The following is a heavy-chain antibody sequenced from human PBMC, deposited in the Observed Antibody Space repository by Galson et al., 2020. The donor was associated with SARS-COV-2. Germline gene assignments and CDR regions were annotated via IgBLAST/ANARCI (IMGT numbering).Heavy chain of an antibody. CDR3: AREKLIYDILTGYYHTYYFDY. CDR2: ISSSGSTI. CDR1: GFTFSDYY. J-gene: IGHJ4*02. V-gene: IGHV3-11*04. Sequence: GGSLRLSCAASGFTFSDYYMSWIRQAPGKGLEWVSYISSSGSTIYYADSVKGRFTISRDNAKNSLYLQMNSLRAEDTAVYYCAREKLIYDILTGYYHTYYFDYWGQGTLVTVSS. D-gene: IGHD3-9*01.